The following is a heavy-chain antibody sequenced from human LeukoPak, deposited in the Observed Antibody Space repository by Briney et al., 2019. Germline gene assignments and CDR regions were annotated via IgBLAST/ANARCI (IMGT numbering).Heavy chain of an antibody. V-gene: IGHV3-21*01. CDR3: ARASHDILTVYMDV. CDR1: GFTFSSYS. CDR2: IICSSSNT. D-gene: IGHD3-9*01. Sequence: GGSLTLSCAASGFTFSSYSMSWVRQAPGEGLVWVTSIICSSSNTYYAASVKGRFTISRDNAKNSLYLQMNSRRAEDTAVYYCARASHDILTVYMDVWGKGNTGTISS. J-gene: IGHJ6*03.